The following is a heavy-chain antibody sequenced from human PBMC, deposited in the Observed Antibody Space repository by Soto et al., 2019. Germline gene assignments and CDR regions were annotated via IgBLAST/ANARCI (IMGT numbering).Heavy chain of an antibody. Sequence: QVQLQESGPGLVKPSGTLSLTCAVSGGSISSSNWWSWVRQPPGKGLEWIGEIYHSGSTNYNPSLKSRVTISVDKSKNQFSLKLSSVTAADTAVYYCARYLAETTYYDSSSFRQNYWFDPWGQGTLVTVSS. CDR1: GGSISSSNW. V-gene: IGHV4-4*02. CDR3: ARYLAETTYYDSSSFRQNYWFDP. J-gene: IGHJ5*02. D-gene: IGHD3-22*01. CDR2: IYHSGST.